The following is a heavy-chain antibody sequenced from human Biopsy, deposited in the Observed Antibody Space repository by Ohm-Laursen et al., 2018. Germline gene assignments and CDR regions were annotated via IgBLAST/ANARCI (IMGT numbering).Heavy chain of an antibody. CDR1: GGSISNNNYY. Sequence: GTLSLTCTVSGGSISNNNYYWGWIPQPPGKGLEWIGSIFYRGSTHYKPSLKSRVNISVDTSKNQFSRKLNSVTAADTAVYYCARDYDTSGYYYVSWGQGTLVTVSS. CDR3: ARDYDTSGYYYVS. J-gene: IGHJ5*02. CDR2: IFYRGST. D-gene: IGHD3-22*01. V-gene: IGHV4-39*01.